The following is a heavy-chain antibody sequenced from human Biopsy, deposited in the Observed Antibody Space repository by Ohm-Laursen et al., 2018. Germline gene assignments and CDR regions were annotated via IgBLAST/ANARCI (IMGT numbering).Heavy chain of an antibody. J-gene: IGHJ4*02. CDR1: GYNFNSYG. D-gene: IGHD3-3*01. V-gene: IGHV1-18*01. Sequence: ASVKVSCKASGYNFNSYGISWVRQAPGQGLEWMGRISGYSGNTLYAQKFQHRVTMTTDTSTSTAYMELRSLTSDDTAVYYCARISITRLLDYWGQGTLVTVSS. CDR2: ISGYSGNT. CDR3: ARISITRLLDY.